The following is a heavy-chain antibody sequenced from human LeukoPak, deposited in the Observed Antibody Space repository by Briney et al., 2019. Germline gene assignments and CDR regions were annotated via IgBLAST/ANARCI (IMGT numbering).Heavy chain of an antibody. CDR1: GFTFSGYS. CDR2: IKQDGSEK. D-gene: IGHD1-26*01. CDR3: ARDMGELPYYFDY. V-gene: IGHV3-7*01. Sequence: GGSLRLSCAASGFTFSGYSMNWVRQAPGKGLEWVANIKQDGSEKYYVDSVKGRFTISRDNAKNSLYLQMNSLRAEDTAVYFCARDMGELPYYFDYWGQGTLVTVSS. J-gene: IGHJ4*02.